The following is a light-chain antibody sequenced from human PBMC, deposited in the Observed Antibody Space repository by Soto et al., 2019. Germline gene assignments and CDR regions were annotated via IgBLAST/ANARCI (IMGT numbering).Light chain of an antibody. J-gene: IGKJ5*01. V-gene: IGKV3-11*01. CDR1: QSVSSY. CDR3: QQRSNWPIT. Sequence: IGLTQSPATLSLTPGERATLSCRASQSVSSYLAWYQQKPGQAPRLLIYDASNRATGIPARFSGRGSGTDFTLTISRLEPEDFAVYYCQQRSNWPITFGQGTRLEIK. CDR2: DAS.